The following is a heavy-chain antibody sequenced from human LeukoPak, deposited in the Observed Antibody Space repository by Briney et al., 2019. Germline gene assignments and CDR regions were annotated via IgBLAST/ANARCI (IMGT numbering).Heavy chain of an antibody. CDR2: ISGSGGST. CDR1: GFTFSSYA. Sequence: GGSLRLSCAASGFTFSSYAMSWVRQAPGKGLEWVSAISGSGGSTYYADSVKGRFTISRDNSKNTLYLQMNSLRAEDTAVYCCAKDLSRGYYGSGRGCFDYWGQGTLVTVSS. J-gene: IGHJ4*02. V-gene: IGHV3-23*01. CDR3: AKDLSRGYYGSGRGCFDY. D-gene: IGHD3-10*01.